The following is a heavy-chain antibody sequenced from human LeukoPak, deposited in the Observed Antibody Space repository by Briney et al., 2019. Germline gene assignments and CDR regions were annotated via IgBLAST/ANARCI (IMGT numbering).Heavy chain of an antibody. CDR1: GYTCTNSA. CDR3: ARDLLLPAASDY. V-gene: IGHV1-3*01. D-gene: IGHD2-2*01. J-gene: IGHJ4*02. CDR2: INAGNGNT. Sequence: ASVKVSCKVSGYTCTNSAMHWVRQAPGQRLEWMGWINAGNGNTKYSQRFQGRVTITRDTSASTAYMELSSLRSEDTAVYFCARDLLLPAASDYWGQGTLVTVSS.